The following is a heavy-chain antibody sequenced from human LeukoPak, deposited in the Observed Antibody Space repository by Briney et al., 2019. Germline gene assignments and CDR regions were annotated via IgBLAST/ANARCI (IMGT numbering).Heavy chain of an antibody. CDR2: INDDGSTT. J-gene: IGHJ4*02. Sequence: GGSLRLSCAASGFTFSSYWMHWVRQAPGKGLVWVSRINDDGSTTSYADSVKGRFTISRDNAKNTVYLQMNSLRAEDTAVYFCARAPPSSDYWGQGTLVTVSS. CDR1: GFTFSSYW. CDR3: ARAPPSSDY. V-gene: IGHV3-74*01.